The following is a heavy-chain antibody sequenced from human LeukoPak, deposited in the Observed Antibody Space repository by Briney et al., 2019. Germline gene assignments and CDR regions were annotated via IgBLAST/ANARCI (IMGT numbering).Heavy chain of an antibody. Sequence: GGSLRLSCAASGFTFDNYAMHWVRQAPVKGLEWVADISWNGGSIGYADSVQGRFTISRDNAKNSLYLQMNSLRAEDTALYYCAEETGSGSPYFDYWGQGTLVTVSS. CDR1: GFTFDNYA. V-gene: IGHV3-9*01. J-gene: IGHJ4*02. CDR2: ISWNGGSI. CDR3: AEETGSGSPYFDY. D-gene: IGHD6-19*01.